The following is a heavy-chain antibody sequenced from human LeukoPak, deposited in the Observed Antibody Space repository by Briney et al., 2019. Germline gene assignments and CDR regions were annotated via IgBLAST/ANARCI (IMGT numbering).Heavy chain of an antibody. CDR1: GFTFDDYA. D-gene: IGHD3-10*01. V-gene: IGHV3-9*01. CDR2: ISWNSGSI. CDR3: AKGSGSGSXXGDXYXDY. J-gene: IGHJ4*02. Sequence: GGSLRLSCAASGFTFDDYAMHWVRQAPGKGLEWVSGISWNSGSIGYADSVKGRFTISRDNAKNSLYLQMNSLRAEDTALYYCAKGSGSGSXXGDXYXDYWGXGTLVT.